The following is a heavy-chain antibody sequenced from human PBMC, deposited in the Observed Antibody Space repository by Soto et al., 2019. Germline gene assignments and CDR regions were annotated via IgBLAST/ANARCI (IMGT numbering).Heavy chain of an antibody. CDR1: GGSFSGYY. CDR3: ARSRKGDWFDP. J-gene: IGHJ5*02. V-gene: IGHV4-34*01. Sequence: SETLSLTCAVYGGSFSGYYWSWIRQPPGKGLEWIGEINHSGSTNYNPSLKSRVTISVDTSKNQFSLKLGSVTAADTAVYYCARSRKGDWFDPWGQGTLVTVSS. CDR2: INHSGST.